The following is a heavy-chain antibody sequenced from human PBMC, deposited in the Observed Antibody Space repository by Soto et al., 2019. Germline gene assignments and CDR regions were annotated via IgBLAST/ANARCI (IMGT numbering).Heavy chain of an antibody. CDR3: ARAQGASFRWGHLFDY. J-gene: IGHJ4*02. D-gene: IGHD7-27*01. CDR1: GFSFSSYG. V-gene: IGHV3-33*01. Sequence: GSLRVSCAASGFSFSSYGMHWVRQAPGKGLEWVAVIWYDGSDKYYEDSVKGRFTISRDNSKNTLYLQMNSLRAEDTAVYYCARAQGASFRWGHLFDYWGQGTLVTVSS. CDR2: IWYDGSDK.